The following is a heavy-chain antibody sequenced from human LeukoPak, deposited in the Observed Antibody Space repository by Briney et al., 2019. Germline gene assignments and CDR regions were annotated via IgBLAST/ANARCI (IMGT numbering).Heavy chain of an antibody. CDR2: IYSGGST. J-gene: IGHJ6*03. CDR3: ARSTVGYMDV. CDR1: GFTVSSNY. D-gene: IGHD4-23*01. Sequence: GGSLRLSCAASGFTVSSNYMGWVRQAPGKGLEWVSVIYSGGSTYYADSVKGRFTISRDNSKNTLYLQMNSLRAEDTAVYYCARSTVGYMDVWGKGTTVTISS. V-gene: IGHV3-53*01.